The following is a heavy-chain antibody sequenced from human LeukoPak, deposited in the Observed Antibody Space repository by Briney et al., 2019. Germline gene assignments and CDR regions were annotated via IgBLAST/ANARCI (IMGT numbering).Heavy chain of an antibody. CDR1: GGSISSYH. V-gene: IGHV4-59*01. D-gene: IGHD3-10*01. CDR3: ARDPMVRGVLGCFDY. J-gene: IGHJ4*02. CDR2: IYYSGST. Sequence: SETLSLTCTVSGGSISSYHWSWIRQPPGKGLEWIGYIYYSGSTNYNPSLKSRVTISVDTSKNQFSLKLSSVTAADTAVYYCARDPMVRGVLGCFDYWGQGTLVTVSS.